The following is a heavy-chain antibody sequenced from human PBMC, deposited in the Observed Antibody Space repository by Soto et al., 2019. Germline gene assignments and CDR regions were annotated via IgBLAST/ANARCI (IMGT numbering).Heavy chain of an antibody. CDR3: ARVDTAMVLVYGMDV. D-gene: IGHD5-18*01. V-gene: IGHV1-2*04. CDR1: GYTFTGYY. J-gene: IGHJ6*02. Sequence: ASVKVSCKASGYTFTGYYMHWVRQAPGQGLEWMGWINPNSGGTNYAQKFQGWVTMTRDTFISTAYMELSRLRSDDTAVYYCARVDTAMVLVYGMDVWGQGTTVTVSS. CDR2: INPNSGGT.